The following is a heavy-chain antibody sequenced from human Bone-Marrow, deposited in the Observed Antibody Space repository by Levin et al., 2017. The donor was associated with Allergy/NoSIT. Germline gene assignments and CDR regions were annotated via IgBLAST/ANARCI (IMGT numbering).Heavy chain of an antibody. CDR2: IIPIFGTA. Sequence: SVKVSCKASGGTFSSYAISWVRQAPGQGLEWMGGIIPIFGTANYAQKFQGRVTITADESTSTAYMELSSLRSEDTAVYYCARSTVTTSRCWYFDLWGRGTLVTVSS. J-gene: IGHJ2*01. CDR3: ARSTVTTSRCWYFDL. D-gene: IGHD4-17*01. V-gene: IGHV1-69*13. CDR1: GGTFSSYA.